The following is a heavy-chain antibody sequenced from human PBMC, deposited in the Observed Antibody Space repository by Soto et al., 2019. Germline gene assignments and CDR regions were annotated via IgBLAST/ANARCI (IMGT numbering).Heavy chain of an antibody. Sequence: SVKVSCKASGGTFSSYAISWVRQAPGQGLEWMGGIIPIFGTANYAQKFQGRVTITADESTSTAYMELSSLRSEDTAVYYCARDLSTMVRGAYYYYYGMDVWGQETTVTVSS. CDR1: GGTFSSYA. CDR2: IIPIFGTA. CDR3: ARDLSTMVRGAYYYYYGMDV. D-gene: IGHD3-10*01. J-gene: IGHJ6*02. V-gene: IGHV1-69*13.